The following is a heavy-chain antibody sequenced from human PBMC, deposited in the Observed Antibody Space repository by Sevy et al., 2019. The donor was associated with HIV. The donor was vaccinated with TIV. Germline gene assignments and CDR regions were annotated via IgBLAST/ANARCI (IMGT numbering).Heavy chain of an antibody. CDR1: CDSISNYY. Sequence: SETLSLTCTVSCDSISNYYGSWIRQPPGKGLEWIGYIYNSGSTNYNPSLKSRVTISVDTSKNQFSLKLSSVTAADTAVYYCASVVVVPAAKYFYFYYMDVWGKGTTVTVSS. CDR2: IYNSGST. CDR3: ASVVVVPAAKYFYFYYMDV. D-gene: IGHD2-2*01. V-gene: IGHV4-59*01. J-gene: IGHJ6*03.